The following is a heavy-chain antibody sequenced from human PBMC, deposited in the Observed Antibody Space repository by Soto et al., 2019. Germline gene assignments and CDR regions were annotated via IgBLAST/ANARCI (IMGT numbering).Heavy chain of an antibody. J-gene: IGHJ4*02. CDR2: ISGSGGST. V-gene: IGHV3-23*01. CDR3: AKAPGVATIGGYY. Sequence: HPGGSLRLSCAASGFTFSSYAMSWVRQAPGKGLEWVSAISGSGGSTYYADSVKGRFTISRDNSKNTLYLQMNSLRAEDTAVYYCAKAPGVATIGGYYWGQRTLVTVSS. D-gene: IGHD5-12*01. CDR1: GFTFSSYA.